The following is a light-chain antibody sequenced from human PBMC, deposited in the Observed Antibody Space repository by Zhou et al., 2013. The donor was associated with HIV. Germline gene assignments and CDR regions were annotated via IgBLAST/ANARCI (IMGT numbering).Light chain of an antibody. CDR2: GAS. J-gene: IGKJ1*01. V-gene: IGKV3-15*01. CDR1: QSVDNH. Sequence: ERVMTQFPATLSVSPGDGATLSCRASQSVDNHLAWYQQKPGQAPRLLIYGASTRATGVPARFRGNESETEFSLIISSLQSEDFAVYYCQQYNNWPRTFGQGTKVEIK. CDR3: QQYNNWPRT.